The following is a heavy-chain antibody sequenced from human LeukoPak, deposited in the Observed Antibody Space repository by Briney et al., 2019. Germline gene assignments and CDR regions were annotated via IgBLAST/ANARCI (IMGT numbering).Heavy chain of an antibody. CDR1: GASIRSSGYY. CDR2: IYYTGNT. V-gene: IGHV4-39*01. Sequence: PSETLSLTCTVSGASIRSSGYYWVWIRQPPGKGLEWIGSIFYSGIGSIYYTGNTYYNPSLKSRVTISIDTSKNQFSLKLSSVTAADTAVYFCARTIYWHDTTGYYLPLDYWGQGTLVTVS. CDR3: ARTIYWHDTTGYYLPLDY. D-gene: IGHD3-22*01. J-gene: IGHJ4*02.